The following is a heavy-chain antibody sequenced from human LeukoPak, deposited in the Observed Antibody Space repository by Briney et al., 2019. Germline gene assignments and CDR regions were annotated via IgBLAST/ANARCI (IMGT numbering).Heavy chain of an antibody. CDR2: ITGSTTWT. D-gene: IGHD3-10*02. CDR1: GFTMKNFG. CDR3: ARELVSSGTGYFDL. J-gene: IGHJ2*01. Sequence: GGSLRLSCAASGFTMKNFGMHWVRQAPGKGLQWVSGITGSTTWTYYAASVKGRFTVSRDNSQNTLHLQMNSLRADDTAVYYCARELVSSGTGYFDLWGRGTLVTVSS. V-gene: IGHV3-23*01.